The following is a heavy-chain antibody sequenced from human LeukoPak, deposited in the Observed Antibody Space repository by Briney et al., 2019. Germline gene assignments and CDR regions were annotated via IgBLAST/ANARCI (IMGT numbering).Heavy chain of an antibody. J-gene: IGHJ4*02. CDR1: GFTFSRYG. CDR2: IDYDGSDK. V-gene: IGHV3-33*01. Sequence: PGGSLRLSCVASGFTFSRYGMHWVRQAPGKGLEWVAAIDYDGSDKYYAESVKGRFTISRDDSKNTLSLQMNSLRAEDTAVYYCVTEGALIDYWGQGTLVTVSS. CDR3: VTEGALIDY.